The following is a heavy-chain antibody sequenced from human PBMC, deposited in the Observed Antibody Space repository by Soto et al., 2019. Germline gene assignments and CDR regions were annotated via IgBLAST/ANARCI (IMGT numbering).Heavy chain of an antibody. V-gene: IGHV4-31*03. CDR3: ARDDCSADTCFLDY. J-gene: IGHJ4*02. Sequence: SETLSLTCTVSGGSISSDGYYWTWIRQPPRKGLEWMGYIYYSGSTYYNPSLKSRLAMSVDTSKNQFSLTLTSVTAADTAVYFCARDDCSADTCFLDYWGQGTLVTVSS. D-gene: IGHD2-15*01. CDR2: IYYSGST. CDR1: GGSISSDGYY.